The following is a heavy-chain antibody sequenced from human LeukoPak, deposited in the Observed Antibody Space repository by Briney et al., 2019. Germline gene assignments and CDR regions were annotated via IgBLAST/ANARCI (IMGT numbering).Heavy chain of an antibody. V-gene: IGHV3-23*01. J-gene: IGHJ4*02. Sequence: GRSLRLSCAASGFTFSSYAMSWVRQAPGKGLEWVSAISGSGGITYYADSVKGRFTISRDNSKNTLYLQMHSLRAEDTAIYYCAKDRRGTYYTTSNYFFDYWGQGTLVTVSS. CDR2: ISGSGGIT. CDR3: AKDRRGTYYTTSNYFFDY. D-gene: IGHD1-26*01. CDR1: GFTFSSYA.